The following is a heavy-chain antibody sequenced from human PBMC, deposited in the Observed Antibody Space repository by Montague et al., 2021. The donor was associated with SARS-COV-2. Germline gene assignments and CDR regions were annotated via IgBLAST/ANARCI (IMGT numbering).Heavy chain of an antibody. CDR2: IDWDNDE. D-gene: IGHD2-21*02. CDR1: GLSVTTSGLC. J-gene: IGHJ2*01. Sequence: PALVKPTQTLTLTCTLSGLSVTTSGLCVGWIRQPPGKALEWHALIDWDNDEYYRPSLKTRLTISKDTSKNQVVLTMTNMDPADTATFFCARIFPPSHLGGDPDWYFDIWGRGTLVTISS. V-gene: IGHV2-70*01. CDR3: ARIFPPSHLGGDPDWYFDI.